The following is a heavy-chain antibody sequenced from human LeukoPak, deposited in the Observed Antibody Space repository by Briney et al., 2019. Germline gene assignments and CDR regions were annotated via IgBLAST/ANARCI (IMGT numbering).Heavy chain of an antibody. CDR2: ISSSNSFI. J-gene: IGHJ4*02. Sequence: GGSLRLSCAASRLIFSSYHMHWVRQPPGKGLEWVSSISSSNSFIYYADSMKGRFTISRDNAKNSLYLQMNSLRAEDTAVYYCARGTNWSPLDFDYWGQGTLVTVSS. CDR1: RLIFSSYH. D-gene: IGHD1-20*01. CDR3: ARGTNWSPLDFDY. V-gene: IGHV3-21*01.